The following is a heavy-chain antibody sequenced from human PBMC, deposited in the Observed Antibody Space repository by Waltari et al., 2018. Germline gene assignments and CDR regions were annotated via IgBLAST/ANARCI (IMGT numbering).Heavy chain of an antibody. CDR1: GGSISTYY. J-gene: IGHJ6*03. CDR2: AYYTWTT. Sequence: QVELQESGPGLVKASETLSLTCTVSGGSISTYYWRWIRPPPAKGLEYIGYAYYTWTTNNNPSLNNRVTISLDTSKNQFSLKVNSVTAADTAVYYCARADSSTAYFYYYMDVWGTGTTVTVSS. CDR3: ARADSSTAYFYYYMDV. V-gene: IGHV4-59*01. D-gene: IGHD6-13*01.